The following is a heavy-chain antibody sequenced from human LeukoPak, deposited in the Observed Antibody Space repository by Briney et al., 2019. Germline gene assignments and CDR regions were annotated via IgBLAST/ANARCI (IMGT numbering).Heavy chain of an antibody. CDR3: ARKENILTGYYDH. CDR1: GFTFSSYT. V-gene: IGHV3-21*01. CDR2: ISSDSNYI. Sequence: GGSLRLSCAASGFTFSSYTMNWVRQVPGKGLEWVSSISSDSNYIYYADSVKGRFTISRDNAWNSLYLQMNSLRAEDTAVYYCARKENILTGYYDHWGQGTLVTVSS. D-gene: IGHD3-9*01. J-gene: IGHJ5*02.